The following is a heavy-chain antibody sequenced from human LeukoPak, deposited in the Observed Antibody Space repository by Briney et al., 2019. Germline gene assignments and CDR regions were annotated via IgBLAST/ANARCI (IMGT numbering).Heavy chain of an antibody. CDR2: IYYRGST. V-gene: IGHV4-39*07. Sequence: PSETLSLTCTVSGGSISSSTYYWGWIRQPPGRGLEWIGTIYYRGSTYYNPSLKSRVTISVDTSKNQFSLKLSSVTAADTAVYYCARDRTDSSGWYYFDYWGQGTLVTVSS. CDR1: GGSISSSTYY. CDR3: ARDRTDSSGWYYFDY. J-gene: IGHJ4*02. D-gene: IGHD6-19*01.